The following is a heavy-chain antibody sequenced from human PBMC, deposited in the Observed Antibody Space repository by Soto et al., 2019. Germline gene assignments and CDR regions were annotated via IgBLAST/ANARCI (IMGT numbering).Heavy chain of an antibody. D-gene: IGHD4-17*01. CDR1: GYTFTSYA. V-gene: IGHV1-3*01. Sequence: SVKVSCKASGYTFTSYAMHWVRQAPGQRPEWMGWINAGNGNTKYSQKFQGRVTITRDTSASTAYMELSSLRSEDTAVYYCARDGHYGMADFQHWGQGTLVTVSS. CDR2: INAGNGNT. J-gene: IGHJ1*01. CDR3: ARDGHYGMADFQH.